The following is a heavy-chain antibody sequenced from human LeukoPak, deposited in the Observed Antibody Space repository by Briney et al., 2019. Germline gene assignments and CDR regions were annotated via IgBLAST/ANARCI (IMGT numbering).Heavy chain of an antibody. J-gene: IGHJ2*01. CDR1: GFTFSSYS. V-gene: IGHV3-21*01. Sequence: GGSLRLSCAASGFTFSSYSMNWVRQAPGKGLEWVSSISSSSSYIYYADSVKGRFTISRDNAKNSLYLQMNSLRAEDTAVYYCAREILAGEGRGGYFDLWGRGTLVTVSS. CDR2: ISSSSSYI. D-gene: IGHD3-3*02. CDR3: AREILAGEGRGGYFDL.